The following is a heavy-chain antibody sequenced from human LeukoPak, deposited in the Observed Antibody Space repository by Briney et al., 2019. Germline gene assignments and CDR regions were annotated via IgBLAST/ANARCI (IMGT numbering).Heavy chain of an antibody. CDR2: INHSGST. V-gene: IGHV4-34*01. Sequence: PSETLSLTCAVYGGSFSGYYWSWIRQPPGKGLEWIGEINHSGSTNYNPSLKSRVTISVDTSKNQFSLKLSSVTAADTAVYYCARAVENYYDSSGYYFTYYFDYWGQGTLVTVSS. D-gene: IGHD3-22*01. CDR3: ARAVENYYDSSGYYFTYYFDY. J-gene: IGHJ4*02. CDR1: GGSFSGYY.